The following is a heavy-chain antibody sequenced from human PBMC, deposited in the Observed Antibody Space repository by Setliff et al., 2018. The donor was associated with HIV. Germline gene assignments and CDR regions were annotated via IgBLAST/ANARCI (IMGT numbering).Heavy chain of an antibody. V-gene: IGHV3-64*02. CDR3: ARELVGATNPLDY. Sequence: GSLRLSCAASGFTFSSYGMHWVRQAPGKGLEYVSAISNNGGITYYGDSVKGRFTISRDNARTSLYLEMTNLKVEDTAVYYCARELVGATNPLDYWGQGTVVTVSS. J-gene: IGHJ4*02. CDR2: ISNNGGIT. CDR1: GFTFSSYG. D-gene: IGHD1-26*01.